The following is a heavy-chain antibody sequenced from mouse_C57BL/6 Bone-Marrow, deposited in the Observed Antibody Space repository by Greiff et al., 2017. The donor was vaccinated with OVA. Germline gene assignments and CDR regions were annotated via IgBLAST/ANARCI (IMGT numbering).Heavy chain of an antibody. J-gene: IGHJ4*01. V-gene: IGHV1-76*01. D-gene: IGHD1-1*01. CDR2: IYPGSGNT. Sequence: QVQLKESGAELVRPGASVKLSCKASGYTFTDYYINWVKQRPGQGLEWIARIYPGSGNTYYNEKFKGKATLTAEKSSSTAYMQLSSLTSEDSAVYFCARSWSYGSSLYAMDYWGQGTSVTVSS. CDR3: ARSWSYGSSLYAMDY. CDR1: GYTFTDYY.